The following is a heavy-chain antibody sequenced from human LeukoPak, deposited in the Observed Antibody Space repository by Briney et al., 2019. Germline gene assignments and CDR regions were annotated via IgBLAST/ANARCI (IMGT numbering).Heavy chain of an antibody. Sequence: GASVEVSCKASGGTFSSSAISWVRQAPGQGLEWMGGIIPIFGTANYAQKFQGRVTIITDESTSTAYMELSSLRSEDTAVYYCARDGRTSRTFDYWGQGTLVTVSS. CDR3: ARDGRTSRTFDY. D-gene: IGHD3/OR15-3a*01. CDR1: GGTFSSSA. V-gene: IGHV1-69*05. J-gene: IGHJ4*02. CDR2: IIPIFGTA.